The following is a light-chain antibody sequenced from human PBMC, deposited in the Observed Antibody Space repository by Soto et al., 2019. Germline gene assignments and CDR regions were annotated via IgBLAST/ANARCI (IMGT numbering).Light chain of an antibody. CDR1: SSDVGGYDY. CDR2: EVT. Sequence: QSALTQPPSVSGSPGQSITISCTGTSSDVGGYDYVSWYQQHPGKAPKLMIYEVTNRPSGVSNRFSASKSGNTASLTISGLQPEDEADYYCTSYTISSTHDVVFGGGTKLTVL. CDR3: TSYTISSTHDVV. J-gene: IGLJ2*01. V-gene: IGLV2-14*01.